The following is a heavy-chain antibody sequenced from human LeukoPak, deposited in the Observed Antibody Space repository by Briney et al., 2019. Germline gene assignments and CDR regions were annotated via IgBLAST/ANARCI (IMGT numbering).Heavy chain of an antibody. Sequence: GGSXXXSCAASGFTFNSYAXTWVRQAPGXXXEXVSGISASGDVTFHADPLKSRFTISRDNSKNTLYLQMDSLRAEDTAKYYCAKSLLTTASGTGRAFDIWGQGTMVTVSA. CDR2: ISASGDVT. CDR3: AKSLLTTASGTGRAFDI. CDR1: GFTFNSYA. V-gene: IGHV3-23*01. J-gene: IGHJ3*02. D-gene: IGHD1-26*01.